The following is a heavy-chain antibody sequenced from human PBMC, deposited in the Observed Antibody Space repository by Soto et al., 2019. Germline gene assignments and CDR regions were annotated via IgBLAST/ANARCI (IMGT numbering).Heavy chain of an antibody. CDR3: ARTHYYDSSGYLDY. CDR2: IWYDGSNK. CDR1: GFTFSSYG. D-gene: IGHD3-22*01. V-gene: IGHV3-33*01. Sequence: PGGSLRLSCAASGFTFSSYGMHWVRQAPGKGLEWVAVIWYDGSNKYYADSVKGRFTISRDNSKNTLYLQMNSLRAEDTAVYYYARTHYYDSSGYLDYWGQGTLVTVSS. J-gene: IGHJ4*02.